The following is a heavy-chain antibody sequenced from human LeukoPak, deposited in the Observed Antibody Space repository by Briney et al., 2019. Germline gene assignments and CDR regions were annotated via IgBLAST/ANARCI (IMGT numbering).Heavy chain of an antibody. CDR3: ARLSGWYPKVEFYYFDY. J-gene: IGHJ4*02. V-gene: IGHV1-18*01. Sequence: ASVKASCKASGYTFTSYGISWVRQAPGQGLEWMGWISAYNGNTNYAQKLQGRVTMTTDTSTSTAYMELRSLRSDDTAVYYCARLSGWYPKVEFYYFDYWGQGTLVTVSS. CDR2: ISAYNGNT. CDR1: GYTFTSYG. D-gene: IGHD6-19*01.